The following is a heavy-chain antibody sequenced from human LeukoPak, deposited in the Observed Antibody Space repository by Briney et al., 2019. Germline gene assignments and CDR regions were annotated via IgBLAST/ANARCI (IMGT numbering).Heavy chain of an antibody. Sequence: GGSLRLSCAASGFTFDDYAMHWVRQAPGKGLEWGSGISWNSGSIGYADSVKGRFTISRDNAKNSLCLQMNSLRAEDTALYYCAKDFRYDSSGIDYWGQGTLVTVSS. CDR2: ISWNSGSI. V-gene: IGHV3-9*01. CDR3: AKDFRYDSSGIDY. J-gene: IGHJ4*02. CDR1: GFTFDDYA. D-gene: IGHD3-22*01.